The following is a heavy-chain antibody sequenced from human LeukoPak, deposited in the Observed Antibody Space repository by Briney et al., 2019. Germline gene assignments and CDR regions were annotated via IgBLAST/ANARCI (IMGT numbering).Heavy chain of an antibody. V-gene: IGHV4-59*08. D-gene: IGHD5-24*01. CDR3: ARAVEMATILFDY. J-gene: IGHJ4*02. CDR2: THYSGST. Sequence: SETLSLTCTVSGGSISSYYWSWIRQPPGKGLEWIGYTHYSGSTNYNPSLKSRVTISVDTSKNQFSLKLSSVTAADTAVYYCARAVEMATILFDYWGQGTLVTVSS. CDR1: GGSISSYY.